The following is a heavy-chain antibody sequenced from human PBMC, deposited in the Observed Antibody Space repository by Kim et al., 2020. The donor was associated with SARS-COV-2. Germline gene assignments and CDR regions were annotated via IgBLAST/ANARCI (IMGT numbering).Heavy chain of an antibody. Sequence: ASVKVSCKASGYTFTSYAMNWVRQAPGQGLEWMGWINTNTGNPTYAQGFTGRFVFSLETSVSTAYLQISSLKAEDTAVYYCARVAIRDGYNYHGYWGQGTLVTVSS. CDR2: INTNTGNP. D-gene: IGHD1-1*01. J-gene: IGHJ4*02. V-gene: IGHV7-4-1*02. CDR1: GYTFTSYA. CDR3: ARVAIRDGYNYHGY.